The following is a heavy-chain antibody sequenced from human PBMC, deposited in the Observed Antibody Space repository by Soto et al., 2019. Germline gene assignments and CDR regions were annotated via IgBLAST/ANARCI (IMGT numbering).Heavy chain of an antibody. CDR3: ARDLGDYYDSSGYPFDY. Sequence: GPSVKVSCKASGYTFTSYYMHWVRQAPGQGLEWMGIINPSGGSTSYAQKFQGRVTMTRDTSTSTVYMELSSLRSEDTAVYYCARDLGDYYDSSGYPFDYWGQGTLVTVSS. CDR2: INPSGGST. J-gene: IGHJ4*02. CDR1: GYTFTSYY. V-gene: IGHV1-46*01. D-gene: IGHD3-22*01.